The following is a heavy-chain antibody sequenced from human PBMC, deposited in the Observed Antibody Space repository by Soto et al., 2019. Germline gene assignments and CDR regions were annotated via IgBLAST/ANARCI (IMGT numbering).Heavy chain of an antibody. V-gene: IGHV3-21*01. CDR2: ISSGSAFI. D-gene: IGHD1-26*01. CDR1: FSFSMYS. Sequence: EVQVVESGGGLVKPGGSLRLSCNFSFSMYSMDWVRQAPGKGLEWVASISSGSAFIKYADSVKGRFTISRDNAKNSVSXXXXXXRVEDTAMYYCTRDQGGSYDSWFDPWGRGTLVTVSS. J-gene: IGHJ5*02. CDR3: TRDQGGSYDSWFDP.